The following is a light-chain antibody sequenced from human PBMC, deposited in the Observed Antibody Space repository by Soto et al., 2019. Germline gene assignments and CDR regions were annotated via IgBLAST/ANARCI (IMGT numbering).Light chain of an antibody. J-gene: IGKJ5*01. V-gene: IGKV1-5*01. CDR3: QQIKSYPIT. CDR1: QTIGTW. CDR2: AAS. Sequence: DIQMTQSPSTLPASVGDTVTITCRASQTIGTWLAWYQQRPGKAPKIXIYAASTLHSGVPSRFSGSGSGTEFTLTISSLQPEDSEIYCCQQIKSYPITFGQGTRLEIK.